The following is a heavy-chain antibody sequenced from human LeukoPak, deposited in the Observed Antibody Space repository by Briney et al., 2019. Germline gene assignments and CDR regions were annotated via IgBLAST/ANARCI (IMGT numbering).Heavy chain of an antibody. CDR1: GFTFSSYA. D-gene: IGHD5-18*01. J-gene: IGHJ4*02. CDR2: ISYDGSNK. V-gene: IGHV3-30-3*01. Sequence: QPGGSLRLSCAASGFTFSSYAMHWVRQAPGKGLEWVAVISYDGSNKYYADSVKGRFTISRDTSKNTLYLQMNSLRAEDTAVYYCAKDRLVDTAMVTSFDYWGQGTLVTVSS. CDR3: AKDRLVDTAMVTSFDY.